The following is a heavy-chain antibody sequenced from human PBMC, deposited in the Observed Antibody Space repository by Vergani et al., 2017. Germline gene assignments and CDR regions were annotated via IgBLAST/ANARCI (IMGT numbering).Heavy chain of an antibody. CDR3: ARGPDYGDDGMDV. CDR1: GFTVSSNY. V-gene: IGHV3-53*04. J-gene: IGHJ6*02. CDR2: IYSGGST. D-gene: IGHD4-17*01. Sequence: EVQLVESGGGLVQPGGSLRLSCAASGFTVSSNYMSWVRQAPGKGVEWVSVIYSGGSTYSANSVKGRLTISRHNSKNTLYLQMNSLRAEDTAVYYCARGPDYGDDGMDVWGQGTTVTVSS.